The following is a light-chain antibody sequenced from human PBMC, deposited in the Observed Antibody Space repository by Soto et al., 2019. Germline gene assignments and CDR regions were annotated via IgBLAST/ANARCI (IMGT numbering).Light chain of an antibody. J-gene: IGKJ4*01. CDR1: QSVSSN. V-gene: IGKV3-15*01. Sequence: EIVMTQSPATLSVSPGERATLSCRASQSVSSNLAWYQQKPGQAPRLLIYGASTRATGIPARFSGSGSGTDFTLTISRLEPEDFAVYYCQQFSSYPLTFGGGTKVEI. CDR3: QQFSSYPLT. CDR2: GAS.